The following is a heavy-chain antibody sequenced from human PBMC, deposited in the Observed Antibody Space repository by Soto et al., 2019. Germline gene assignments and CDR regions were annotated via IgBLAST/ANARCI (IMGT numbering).Heavy chain of an antibody. CDR3: ARGGYDFWSGPETYFDY. V-gene: IGHV1-18*01. Sequence: QVQLVQSGAEVKKPGASVKVSCKASGYTFTSYGISWVRQAPGQGLEWMGWISAYNGNTNDAQKLKGRVTMTTDTSTSTSYMELRSLRSDDTAVYYCARGGYDFWSGPETYFDYWGQGTLVTVSS. J-gene: IGHJ4*02. CDR2: ISAYNGNT. D-gene: IGHD3-3*01. CDR1: GYTFTSYG.